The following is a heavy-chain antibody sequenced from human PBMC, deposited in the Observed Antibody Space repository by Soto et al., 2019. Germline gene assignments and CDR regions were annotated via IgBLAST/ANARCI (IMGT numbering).Heavy chain of an antibody. D-gene: IGHD3-3*01. J-gene: IGHJ4*02. V-gene: IGHV4-30-2*01. CDR3: ARGRITIFGVVIIPVDY. CDR2: IYHSGST. CDR1: GGSISSGGYS. Sequence: QLQLQESGSGLVKPSQTLSLTCAVSGGSISSGGYSWSWIRQPPGKGLEWIGYIYHSGSTYYNPSLKSRVTISVDRSKNQFSLKLSSVTAADTAVYYCARGRITIFGVVIIPVDYWGQGTLVTVSS.